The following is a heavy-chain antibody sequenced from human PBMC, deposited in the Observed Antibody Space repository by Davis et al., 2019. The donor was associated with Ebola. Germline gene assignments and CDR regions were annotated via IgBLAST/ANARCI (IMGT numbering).Heavy chain of an antibody. D-gene: IGHD2-8*01. J-gene: IGHJ4*02. Sequence: ASVKVSCKASGYTFTSYAMNWVRQAPAQPLAWLGWINTNTGNPTYAQGFTGRFVFSLDTSVSTAYLQISSLKAEDTAVYYCARGRMLSDYWGQGTLVTVSS. V-gene: IGHV7-4-1*02. CDR1: GYTFTSYA. CDR3: ARGRMLSDY. CDR2: INTNTGNP.